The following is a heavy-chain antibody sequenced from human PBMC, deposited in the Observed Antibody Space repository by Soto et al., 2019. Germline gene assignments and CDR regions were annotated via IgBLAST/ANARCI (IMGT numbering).Heavy chain of an antibody. D-gene: IGHD2-15*01. CDR1: GFTFSASA. CDR3: ARLDCSGGSCYPYYFEH. V-gene: IGHV3-73*02. J-gene: IGHJ4*02. CDR2: VRSNGRT. Sequence: EVQLVESGGGLVQPGGSMELSCAASGFTFSASAMHWVRQASGNGLEWVRRVRSNGRTAYAASMQGRFTISSDDSKKTAYLPLNSLKTDDTAVYYCARLDCSGGSCYPYYFEHWGQGALVTVSA.